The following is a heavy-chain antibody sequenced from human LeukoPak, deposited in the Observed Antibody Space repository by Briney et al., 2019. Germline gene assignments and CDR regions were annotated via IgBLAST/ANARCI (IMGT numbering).Heavy chain of an antibody. CDR2: IKSKTDGGTT. Sequence: GSLRLSCAASGFTFSNAWMSWVRQAPGKGLGWVGRIKSKTDGGTTDYAAPVKGRFTISRDDSKNTLYLQMNSLKTEDTAVYYCTTVLRWELLSGVGGSSSDYWGQGTLVTVSS. CDR3: TTVLRWELLSGVGGSSSDY. D-gene: IGHD1-26*01. CDR1: GFTFSNAW. J-gene: IGHJ4*02. V-gene: IGHV3-15*01.